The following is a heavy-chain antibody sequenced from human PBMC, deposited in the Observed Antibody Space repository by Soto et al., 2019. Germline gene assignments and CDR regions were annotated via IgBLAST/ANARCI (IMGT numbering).Heavy chain of an antibody. CDR2: IYYSGST. Sequence: KTSETLSLTCTVSGGSISSYYWSWIRQPPGKGLEWIGYIYYSGSTNYNPSLKSRVTISVDTSKNQLSLKLSSVTAADTAVYYCARSIPALWSPLDYWGQGTLVTVSS. D-gene: IGHD3-3*01. V-gene: IGHV4-59*01. CDR3: ARSIPALWSPLDY. J-gene: IGHJ4*02. CDR1: GGSISSYY.